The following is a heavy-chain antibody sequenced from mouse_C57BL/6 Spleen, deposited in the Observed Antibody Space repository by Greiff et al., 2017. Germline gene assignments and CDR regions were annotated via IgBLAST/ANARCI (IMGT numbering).Heavy chain of an antibody. Sequence: EVMLVESGGGLVQPGGSLKLSCAASGFTFSDYGMAWVRQAPRKGPEWVAFISNLAYSIYYADTVTGRFTISRENAKNTLYLEMSSLRSEDTAMYYCERQERWVLHAMDYWGQGTSVTVSS. CDR1: GFTFSDYG. J-gene: IGHJ4*01. CDR2: ISNLAYSI. V-gene: IGHV5-15*04. CDR3: ERQERWVLHAMDY. D-gene: IGHD1-1*02.